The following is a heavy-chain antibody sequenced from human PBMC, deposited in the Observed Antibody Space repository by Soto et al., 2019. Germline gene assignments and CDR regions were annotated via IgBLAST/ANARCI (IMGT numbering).Heavy chain of an antibody. CDR3: ARDGSSTANWIDP. J-gene: IGHJ5*02. Sequence: SETLSLTCTVSGASLNIGGYYWTLIRQHPGKGLEWMGYIYYTGKTYYNPSLESRLTMSVDTSKNQFSLKLSSVTDADTGVYYCARDGSSTANWIDPWGQGIPVTVSS. V-gene: IGHV4-31*03. CDR1: GASLNIGGYY. D-gene: IGHD2-15*01. CDR2: IYYTGKT.